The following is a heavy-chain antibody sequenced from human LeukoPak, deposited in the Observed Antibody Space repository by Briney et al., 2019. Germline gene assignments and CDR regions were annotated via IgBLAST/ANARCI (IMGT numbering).Heavy chain of an antibody. J-gene: IGHJ4*02. CDR2: ISTYNGNT. D-gene: IGHD2-15*01. CDR1: GYTFISYG. V-gene: IGHV1-18*01. Sequence: GASVKVSCKASGYTFISYGISWVRQAPGQGLEWMGWISTYNGNTNYAQKLQGRVTMTTDTSTSTAYMELRSLRSDDTAVYYCARDLLYCSGGSCPFDYWGQGTLVTVSS. CDR3: ARDLLYCSGGSCPFDY.